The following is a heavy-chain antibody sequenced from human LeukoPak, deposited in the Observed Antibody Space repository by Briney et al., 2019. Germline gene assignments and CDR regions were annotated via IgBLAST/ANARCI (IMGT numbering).Heavy chain of an antibody. CDR1: GDSLSSSGDA. CDR3: ARGRASAFDY. CDR2: TYQRSKWSS. Sequence: PSRTLSLTCVISGDSLSSSGDAWNWIRQSPSGRLEWLGRTYQRSKWSSDYALSVRSRITVDPDTSKNQFSLQLYSVTPEDTAVYYCARGRASAFDYWDQGTLVTVSS. D-gene: IGHD6-13*01. J-gene: IGHJ4*02. V-gene: IGHV6-1*01.